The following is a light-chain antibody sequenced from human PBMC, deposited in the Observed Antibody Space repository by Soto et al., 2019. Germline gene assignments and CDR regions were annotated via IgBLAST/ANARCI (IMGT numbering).Light chain of an antibody. CDR1: QSISRQ. Sequence: DIQMTQSPSTLSASEGDRVSITCRASQSISRQLAWYQHKPGKAPNLLIYQASNLETGAPSRFTGSGSGTEFTLTISSLQPDDLATYYGLQYQSYWTFGQGTKVEVK. CDR3: LQYQSYWT. CDR2: QAS. V-gene: IGKV1-5*03. J-gene: IGKJ1*01.